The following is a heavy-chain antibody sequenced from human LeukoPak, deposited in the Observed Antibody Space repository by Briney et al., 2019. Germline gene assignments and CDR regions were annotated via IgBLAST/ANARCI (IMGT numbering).Heavy chain of an antibody. CDR1: GFTFSNFA. J-gene: IGHJ4*02. CDR2: ISASGGVT. CDR3: AKAERIETPGTLSHRAFYN. Sequence: PGGSLRLSCAASGFTFSNFAMRWVRQAPGKGLEWVSAISASGGVTNYADSVKGRFTVSRDNSLSTLYLQMNSLRAEDTAVYYCAKAERIETPGTLSHRAFYNWGQGTLVTVSS. D-gene: IGHD6-13*01. V-gene: IGHV3-23*01.